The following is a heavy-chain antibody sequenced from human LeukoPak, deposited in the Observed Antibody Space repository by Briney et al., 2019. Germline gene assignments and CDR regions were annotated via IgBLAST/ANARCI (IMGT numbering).Heavy chain of an antibody. CDR3: AKDQVRVLDY. CDR1: GFTFSSYG. V-gene: IGHV3-30*18. Sequence: GRSLRLSCAASGFTFSSYGMHWVRQAPGKGLEWVAVISYDGSNKYYADSVKGRFTISRDNSKNTLYLQMNSLRAEDTAVYYCAKDQVRVLDYWGQGTLVTVSS. CDR2: ISYDGSNK. D-gene: IGHD6-13*01. J-gene: IGHJ4*02.